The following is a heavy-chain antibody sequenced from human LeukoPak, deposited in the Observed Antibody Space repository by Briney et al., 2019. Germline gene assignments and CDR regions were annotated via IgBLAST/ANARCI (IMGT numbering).Heavy chain of an antibody. V-gene: IGHV5-51*01. CDR1: GYSFTTYW. D-gene: IGHD3-3*01. CDR3: ARHQAHYDFWSGYYTSYYYYGMDV. CDR2: IYPGDSDT. Sequence: GESLKISCKGSGYSFTTYWITWVRQMPGKGLEWMGIIYPGDSDTRYSPSFQGQVTISADKSISTAYLQWSSLKASDTAMYYCARHQAHYDFWSGYYTSYYYYGMDVWGQGTTVTVSS. J-gene: IGHJ6*02.